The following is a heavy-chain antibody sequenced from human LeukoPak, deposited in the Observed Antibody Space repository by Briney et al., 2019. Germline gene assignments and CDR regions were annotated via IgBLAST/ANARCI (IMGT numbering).Heavy chain of an antibody. D-gene: IGHD4-23*01. CDR3: AGDRGYSTFDY. V-gene: IGHV3-7*01. CDR1: AFTFSNYW. CDR2: IKEDGGEI. J-gene: IGHJ4*02. Sequence: PGGSLRLSCAASAFTFSNYWMSWVRQAPGKGPEWVANIKEDGGEINYLDSVKGRFTISRDNAKNSLYLQMNRLRAEDTAVYYCAGDRGYSTFDYWGQGTLATVSS.